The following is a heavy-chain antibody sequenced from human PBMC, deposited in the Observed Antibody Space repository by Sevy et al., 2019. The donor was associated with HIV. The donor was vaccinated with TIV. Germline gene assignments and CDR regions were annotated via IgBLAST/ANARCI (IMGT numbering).Heavy chain of an antibody. CDR3: AINTAYYYDSSGYYYYYYGMDV. CDR2: IYYSGST. J-gene: IGHJ6*02. D-gene: IGHD3-22*01. CDR1: GGSVSSGSYY. V-gene: IGHV4-61*01. Sequence: SETLSLTCTVSGGSVSSGSYYWSWIRQPPGKGLEWIGYIYYSGSTNYNPSLKRRVTISVDTSKNQFALKLSTVTAADTAVYYCAINTAYYYDSSGYYYYYYGMDVWGQGTTVTVSS.